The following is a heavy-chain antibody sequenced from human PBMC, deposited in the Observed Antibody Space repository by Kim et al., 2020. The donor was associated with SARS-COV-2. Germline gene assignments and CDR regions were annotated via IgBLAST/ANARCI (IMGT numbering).Heavy chain of an antibody. CDR2: IYTSGST. V-gene: IGHV4-4*07. CDR1: GGSISSYY. J-gene: IGHJ4*02. CDR3: AREYMITFGGVIVGPGPLDY. D-gene: IGHD3-16*02. Sequence: SETLSLTCTVSGGSISSYYWSWIRQPAGKGLEWIGRIYTSGSTNYNPSLKSRVTMSVDTSKNQFSLKLSYVTAADTAVYYCAREYMITFGGVIVGPGPLDYWGQGTLVTVSS.